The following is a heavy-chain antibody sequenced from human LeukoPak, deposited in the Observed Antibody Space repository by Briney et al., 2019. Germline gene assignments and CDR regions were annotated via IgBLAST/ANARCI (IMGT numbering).Heavy chain of an antibody. V-gene: IGHV3-23*01. Sequence: GGSLRLSCAASGFTFRDYGMSWVRQAPGKGLEWVSSINNVGVNTHYADSVKGRFTISRDNSKNTLYLQMNSLRTEDTAVYYCAKDRGRGMPTNFDYWGQGTLVTVSS. CDR2: INNVGVNT. J-gene: IGHJ4*02. D-gene: IGHD5-24*01. CDR1: GFTFRDYG. CDR3: AKDRGRGMPTNFDY.